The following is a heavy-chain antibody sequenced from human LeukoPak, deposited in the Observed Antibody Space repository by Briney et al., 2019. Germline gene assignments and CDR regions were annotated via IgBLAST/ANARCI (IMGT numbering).Heavy chain of an antibody. CDR3: AKDRYYGCYLIDY. CDR2: ISYDGSNK. Sequence: GGSLRLSCAASGFTFSSYGMHWGRQAPGKGLEGVAVISYDGSNKYYADSVKGRFTITRDNAKNSLYLQMNSLRAEDAALCYCAKDRYYGCYLIDYWGQGTLVIVS. CDR1: GFTFSSYG. V-gene: IGHV3-30*18. D-gene: IGHD3-16*01. J-gene: IGHJ4*02.